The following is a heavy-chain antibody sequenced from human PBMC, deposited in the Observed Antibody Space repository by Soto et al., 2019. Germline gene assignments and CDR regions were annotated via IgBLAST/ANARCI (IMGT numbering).Heavy chain of an antibody. CDR2: IYYSGST. Sequence: QLPLQESGPGLVKPSETLSLTCTVSGGSISSSSYYWGWIRQPPGKGLEWIGSIYYSGSTYYNPSLKSRVTISVDTSKNQFSLKLSSVTAADTAVYYCARHPPLAGLDPGWFDPWGQGTLVTVSS. CDR3: ARHPPLAGLDPGWFDP. CDR1: GGSISSSSYY. V-gene: IGHV4-39*01. J-gene: IGHJ5*02. D-gene: IGHD2-21*01.